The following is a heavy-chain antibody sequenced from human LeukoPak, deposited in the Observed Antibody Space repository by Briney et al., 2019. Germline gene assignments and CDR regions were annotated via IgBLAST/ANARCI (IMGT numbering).Heavy chain of an antibody. D-gene: IGHD6-19*01. CDR2: IIPIFGTA. V-gene: IGHV1-69*06. J-gene: IGHJ6*04. CDR1: GGTFSSYA. CDR3: ARARGGSGWYTDSLYYGMDV. Sequence: SVKVSCKASGGTFSSYAISWVRQAPGQGLEWMGGIIPIFGTANYAQKFQGRVTITADKSTSTAYMELSSLRSEDTAVYYCARARGGSGWYTDSLYYGMDVWGKGTTVTVSS.